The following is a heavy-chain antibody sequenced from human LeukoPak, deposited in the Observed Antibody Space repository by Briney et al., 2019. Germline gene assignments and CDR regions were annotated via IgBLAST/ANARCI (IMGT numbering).Heavy chain of an antibody. V-gene: IGHV1-18*01. D-gene: IGHD3-22*01. CDR2: ISAYNGNT. CDR3: ARGGGYYYDSSGYYYFDY. Sequence: ASVKVSCKASGCTFTSYGISWVRQAPGQGLEWMGWISAYNGNTNYAQKLQGRVTMTTDTSTSTAYMELRSLRSDDTAVYYCARGGGYYYDSSGYYYFDYWGQGTLVTVSS. J-gene: IGHJ4*02. CDR1: GCTFTSYG.